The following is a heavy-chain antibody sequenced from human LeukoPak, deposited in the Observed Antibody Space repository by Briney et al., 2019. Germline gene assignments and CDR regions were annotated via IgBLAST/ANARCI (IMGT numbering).Heavy chain of an antibody. CDR3: ARDTGLWFGVRAPYYFDY. Sequence: ASVKVSCKASGYTFTSYGISWVRQAPGQGLEWMGWISAYNGNTNYAQKLQGRVTMTTDTSTSTAYMELRSLRSDDTAVYYCARDTGLWFGVRAPYYFDYWGQGTLVTVSS. V-gene: IGHV1-18*01. D-gene: IGHD3-10*01. J-gene: IGHJ4*02. CDR1: GYTFTSYG. CDR2: ISAYNGNT.